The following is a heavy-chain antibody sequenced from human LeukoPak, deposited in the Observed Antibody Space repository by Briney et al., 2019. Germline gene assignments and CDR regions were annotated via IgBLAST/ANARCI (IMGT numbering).Heavy chain of an antibody. CDR2: ISGGGGST. J-gene: IGHJ4*02. D-gene: IGHD5-18*01. V-gene: IGHV3-23*01. CDR1: GFTFSSYA. CDR3: AKGGYSSHFDY. Sequence: PGGSLRLSCAASGFTFSSYAMSWIRQAPVKGLEWVSAISGGGGSTYYADSVKGRFTISRDNSKNTLYLQLNSLRAGDTAVYYCAKGGYSSHFDYWGQGTLVTVSS.